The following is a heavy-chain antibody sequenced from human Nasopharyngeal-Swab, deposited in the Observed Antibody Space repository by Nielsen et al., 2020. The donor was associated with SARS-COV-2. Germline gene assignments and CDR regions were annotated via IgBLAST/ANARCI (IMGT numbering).Heavy chain of an antibody. CDR3: AREGPYSGTNDFDI. CDR2: IWSDGKTT. CDR1: GFSFSNHG. V-gene: IGHV3-33*01. D-gene: IGHD5-12*01. Sequence: GGSLRLSCAASGFSFSNHGMHWVRQAPGKGLEWVAVIWSDGKTTKYADSVKGRLTISRDKSRNTLYLQMNNLRVEDTAIYYCAREGPYSGTNDFDIWGQGTMVTVSS. J-gene: IGHJ3*02.